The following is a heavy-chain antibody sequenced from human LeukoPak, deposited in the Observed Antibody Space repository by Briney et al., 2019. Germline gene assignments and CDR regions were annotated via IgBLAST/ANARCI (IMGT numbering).Heavy chain of an antibody. J-gene: IGHJ4*02. Sequence: GGSLRLSCVASGFTFSIYTMSWVRQAPGKGLEWVSSITSSSSSMYSTDSVKGRLTISRDNAKNSLYLQMNSLRAEDTAVYYCARDLAWGGYWGQGTLVTISS. CDR2: ITSSSSSM. D-gene: IGHD7-27*01. CDR3: ARDLAWGGY. V-gene: IGHV3-21*01. CDR1: GFTFSIYT.